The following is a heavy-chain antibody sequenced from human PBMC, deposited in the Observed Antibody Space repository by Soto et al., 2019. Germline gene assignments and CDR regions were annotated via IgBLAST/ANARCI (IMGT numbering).Heavy chain of an antibody. V-gene: IGHV1-3*01. Sequence: ASVKVSCKASGYTFTIYAIHWVRQAPGQRLEWMGWINAGNGNTKYSQKFQGRVTITRDTSASTAYMELSSLRSEDTAVYYCGRAYSGYDSPSGYWGQGTLVTVSS. CDR3: GRAYSGYDSPSGY. CDR2: INAGNGNT. J-gene: IGHJ4*02. D-gene: IGHD5-12*01. CDR1: GYTFTIYA.